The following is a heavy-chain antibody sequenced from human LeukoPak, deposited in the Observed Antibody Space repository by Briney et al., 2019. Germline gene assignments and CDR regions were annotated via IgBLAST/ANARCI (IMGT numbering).Heavy chain of an antibody. CDR1: GGSISSYS. Sequence: PADTLSLACIVSGGSISSYSWNWIRQSPGKGLEWVGYISHSATTSYNSSLESRVTISVDTSKNQFSLKLSSVTAADTAVYSCARHRGYSSGWSRSWYFDLWGRGTLVTVSS. D-gene: IGHD6-19*01. CDR3: ARHRGYSSGWSRSWYFDL. J-gene: IGHJ2*01. CDR2: ISHSATT. V-gene: IGHV4-59*08.